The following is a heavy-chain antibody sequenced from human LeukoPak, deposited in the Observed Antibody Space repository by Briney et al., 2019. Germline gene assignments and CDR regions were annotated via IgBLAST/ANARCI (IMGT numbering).Heavy chain of an antibody. Sequence: TSETLSLTCSVSGGSITSSTYHWGWIRQSPGKGLEWIGNIYSSGSTYYNPSLKSRVTISVDTSKNHVSLRLNSVTAADTAVFYCARTQELIPAYWYFDLWGRGTLVTVSS. CDR1: GGSITSSTYH. CDR2: IYSSGST. V-gene: IGHV4-39*02. J-gene: IGHJ2*01. D-gene: IGHD1-1*01. CDR3: ARTQELIPAYWYFDL.